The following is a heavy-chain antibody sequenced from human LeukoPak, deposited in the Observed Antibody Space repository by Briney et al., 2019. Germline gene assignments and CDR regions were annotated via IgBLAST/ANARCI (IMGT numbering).Heavy chain of an antibody. J-gene: IGHJ6*03. D-gene: IGHD3-3*01. CDR3: AREAIPNYDFWSGYWAYYYYYMDV. CDR1: GFTVSSNY. CDR2: IYSGGST. Sequence: PGGSLRLSCAASGFTVSSNYMSWVRQAPGKGLEWVSVIYSGGSTYYADSVKGRFTISRDNAKNSLYLQMNRLRAEDTAVYYCAREAIPNYDFWSGYWAYYYYYMDVWGKGTTVTVSS. V-gene: IGHV3-66*01.